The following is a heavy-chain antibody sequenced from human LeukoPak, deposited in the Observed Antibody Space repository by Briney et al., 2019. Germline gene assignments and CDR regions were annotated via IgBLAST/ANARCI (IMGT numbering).Heavy chain of an antibody. CDR1: GFTFSSYA. D-gene: IGHD6-13*01. CDR3: AKGRQLVRLYYFDY. J-gene: IGHJ4*02. Sequence: GGSLRLSCAASGFTFSSYAMHWVRQAPGKGLEWVAVISYDGSNKYYADSVKGRFTISRDNSKNTLYLQMNSLRAEDTAVYYCAKGRQLVRLYYFDYWGQGTLVTVSS. CDR2: ISYDGSNK. V-gene: IGHV3-30-3*01.